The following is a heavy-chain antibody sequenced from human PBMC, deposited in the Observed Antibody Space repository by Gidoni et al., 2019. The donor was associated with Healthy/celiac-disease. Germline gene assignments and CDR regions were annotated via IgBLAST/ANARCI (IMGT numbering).Heavy chain of an antibody. D-gene: IGHD3-9*01. V-gene: IGHV1-18*01. CDR1: GYPFTSSG. CDR3: ARGYTYYDILTGYGY. Sequence: QVQLAQSGAGVTKPGASVKVSRKASGYPFTSSGISWVRPAPGQGLEWMGWTSDYNGNTNYAQKLQGRVTMTTDTSTSTAYMELRSLRSDDTAVYYCARGYTYYDILTGYGYWGQGTLVTVSS. J-gene: IGHJ4*02. CDR2: TSDYNGNT.